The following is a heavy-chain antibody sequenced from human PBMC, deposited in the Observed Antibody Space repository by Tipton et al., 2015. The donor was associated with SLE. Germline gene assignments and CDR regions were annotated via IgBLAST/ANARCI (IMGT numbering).Heavy chain of an antibody. CDR1: GFTFSTYT. CDR2: FSGTNSHI. Sequence: SLRLSCAASGFTFSTYTMTWVRQAPGKGLEWVSFFSGTNSHIYYADSLKGRFTISRDNAKNSLYLQMNSLRVEDTAVYYCARGLAPFAFDVWGPGTMVTVSS. J-gene: IGHJ3*01. V-gene: IGHV3-21*04. D-gene: IGHD2-21*01. CDR3: ARGLAPFAFDV.